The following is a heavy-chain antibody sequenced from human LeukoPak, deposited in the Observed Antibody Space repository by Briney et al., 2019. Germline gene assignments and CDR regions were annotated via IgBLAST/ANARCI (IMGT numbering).Heavy chain of an antibody. Sequence: GGSLRLSCAASGFTFSSYEMNWVRQAPGKGLEWVSYISSSGSTIYYADSVKGRFTISRDNAKNSLYLQMNSLRAEDTAVYYCASREYSSLGDYYYYGMDVWGQGTTVTVSS. D-gene: IGHD6-6*01. V-gene: IGHV3-48*03. CDR1: GFTFSSYE. J-gene: IGHJ6*02. CDR3: ASREYSSLGDYYYYGMDV. CDR2: ISSSGSTI.